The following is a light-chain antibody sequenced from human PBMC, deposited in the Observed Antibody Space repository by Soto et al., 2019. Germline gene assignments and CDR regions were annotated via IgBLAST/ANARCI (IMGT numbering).Light chain of an antibody. J-gene: IGLJ1*01. CDR3: SAYTSSSTLL. CDR1: SSDVGHYNY. CDR2: EVS. Sequence: SALTQPASVSGSPGQSITISCTGTSSDVGHYNYVSWYQQHPGKAPKLMIYEVSNRPSGVSNRFSGSRSGYTASLSISGLQTEDEADYYCSAYTSSSTLLFGTGTKLTVL. V-gene: IGLV2-14*01.